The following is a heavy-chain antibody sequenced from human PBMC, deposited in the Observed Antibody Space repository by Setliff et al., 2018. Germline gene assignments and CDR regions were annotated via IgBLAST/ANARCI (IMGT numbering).Heavy chain of an antibody. V-gene: IGHV3-7*01. CDR1: GFSFSNSW. CDR3: ASAGHSGSWFPFDAFHI. Sequence: PGGSLRLSCAASGFSFSNSWVAWARQPPGKGLEWVANIKSDGSETYYVDSVKGRFTISRDNAKNSLYLQMNSLRVEDTAVYYCASAGHSGSWFPFDAFHIWGQGTMVTVSS. D-gene: IGHD6-13*01. J-gene: IGHJ3*02. CDR2: IKSDGSET.